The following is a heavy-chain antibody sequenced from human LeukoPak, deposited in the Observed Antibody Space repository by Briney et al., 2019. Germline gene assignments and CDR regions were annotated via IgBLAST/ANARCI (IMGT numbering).Heavy chain of an antibody. D-gene: IGHD3-22*01. CDR2: IIPIFGTA. CDR3: AVTYYYDSSGPPGAFDI. CDR1: GGTFSSYA. J-gene: IGHJ3*02. Sequence: SVKVSCKASGGTFSSYAISWVRQAPGQGLEWMGGIIPIFGTANYAQKFQGRVTITTDESTSTAYMEPSSLRSEDTVVYYSAVTYYYDSSGPPGAFDIWGQGTMVTVSS. V-gene: IGHV1-69*05.